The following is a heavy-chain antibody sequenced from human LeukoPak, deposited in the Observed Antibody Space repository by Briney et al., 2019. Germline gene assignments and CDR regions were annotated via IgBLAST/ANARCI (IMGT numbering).Heavy chain of an antibody. D-gene: IGHD1-26*01. CDR3: ARDLSGSYLYY. CDR1: GYTFTGYY. V-gene: IGHV1-3*01. Sequence: ASVKVSCKASGYTFTGYYMHWVRQAPGQGLEWMGWINAGNGNTKYSQKFQGRVTITRDTSASTAYMELSSLRSEDTAVYYCARDLSGSYLYYWGQGTLVTVSS. CDR2: INAGNGNT. J-gene: IGHJ4*02.